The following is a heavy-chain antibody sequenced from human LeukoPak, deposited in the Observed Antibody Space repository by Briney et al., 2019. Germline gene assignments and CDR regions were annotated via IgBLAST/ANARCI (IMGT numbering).Heavy chain of an antibody. V-gene: IGHV3-23*01. D-gene: IGHD6-19*01. Sequence: GGSLRLSCAASGFTLRTYAFSWVRQAPGKGLEWVSVISDSGSRTNYADSVMGRFTMSRDNSRNTVSLQMNSLRAEDTALYYCAKHVLYSSGWYCDYWGQGTLVTVSS. CDR3: AKHVLYSSGWYCDY. J-gene: IGHJ4*02. CDR2: ISDSGSRT. CDR1: GFTLRTYA.